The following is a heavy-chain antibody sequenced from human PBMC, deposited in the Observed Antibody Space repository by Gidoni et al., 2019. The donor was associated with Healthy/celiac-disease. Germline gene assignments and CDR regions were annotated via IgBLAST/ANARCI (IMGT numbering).Heavy chain of an antibody. Sequence: EVQLFESGGGLVQPGGSLRLSCAASVFTFSSYSMNWVRQAPGKGLEWVSYISSSSSTIYYADSVKGRFNISRDNAKNSLYLQMNSLRAEDTAVYYCARDLLHYGDYGSWGQGTLVTVSS. V-gene: IGHV3-48*01. J-gene: IGHJ4*02. D-gene: IGHD4-17*01. CDR3: ARDLLHYGDYGS. CDR1: VFTFSSYS. CDR2: ISSSSSTI.